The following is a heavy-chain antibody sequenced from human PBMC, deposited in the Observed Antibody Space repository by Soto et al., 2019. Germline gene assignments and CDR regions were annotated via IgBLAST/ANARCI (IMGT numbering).Heavy chain of an antibody. CDR2: IWYDGRNQ. V-gene: IGHV3-33*01. CDR3: ERSIN. Sequence: GGSLRLSCTACGFPFSSYGIHWVRQAPGKGLEWVAVIWYDGRNQDYADSVKGRFTISRDNSKNTLYLQMNSLRVDETAVYYCERSINWAHGTPVNVS. CDR1: GFPFSSYG. J-gene: IGHJ4*01.